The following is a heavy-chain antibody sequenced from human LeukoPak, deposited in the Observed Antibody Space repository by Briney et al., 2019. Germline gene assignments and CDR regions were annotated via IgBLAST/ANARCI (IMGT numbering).Heavy chain of an antibody. V-gene: IGHV4-4*02. CDR3: ARGGGSGSYPDYYMDV. Sequence: KSSGTLSLTCAVSGGSISSSNWWSWVRQPPGKGLEWIGEIYHSGSTNYNPSLKSRVTISVDKSKNQFSLKLSSVTAADTAVYYCARGGGSGSYPDYYMDVWGKGTTVTVSS. CDR1: GGSISSSNW. J-gene: IGHJ6*03. CDR2: IYHSGST. D-gene: IGHD3-10*01.